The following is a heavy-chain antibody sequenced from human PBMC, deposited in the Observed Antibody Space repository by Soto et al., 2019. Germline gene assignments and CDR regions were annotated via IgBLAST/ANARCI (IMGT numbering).Heavy chain of an antibody. V-gene: IGHV4-30-2*01. J-gene: IGHJ4*02. D-gene: IGHD6-19*01. Sequence: QLQLQESGSGLVKPSQTLSLTCAVSGGSISSGGYSWSWIRQPPGKGLEWIGYIYHSGSTYYNPSPKSRGTKPVDRSKKQFSLKPSSVTAADTAVYYCARAGGLGAVAADYWGQGTLVTVSS. CDR1: GGSISSGGYS. CDR2: IYHSGST. CDR3: ARAGGLGAVAADY.